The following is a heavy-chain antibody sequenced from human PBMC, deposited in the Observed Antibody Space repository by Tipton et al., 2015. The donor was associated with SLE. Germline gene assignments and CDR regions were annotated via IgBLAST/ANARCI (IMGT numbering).Heavy chain of an antibody. V-gene: IGHV1-2*02. D-gene: IGHD2-21*01. CDR1: GYTFTAYN. Sequence: QVQLVQSGAEVKKSGASVNVSCKAFGYTFTAYNLHWVRQVPGQGLEWMGTINPNSGDTMYSQKFQGRVTMTRDKSINTAYMELSRLTSDDTALYYCAKRIIYCDGGNCEQFDPWGQGTQVTVSS. CDR3: AKRIIYCDGGNCEQFDP. CDR2: INPNSGDT. J-gene: IGHJ5*02.